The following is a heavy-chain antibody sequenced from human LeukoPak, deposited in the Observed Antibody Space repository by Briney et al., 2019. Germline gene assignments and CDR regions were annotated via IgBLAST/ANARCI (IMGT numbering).Heavy chain of an antibody. CDR1: GGSVSSGSYY. V-gene: IGHV4-61*01. CDR2: IYYSGST. J-gene: IGHJ3*02. Sequence: KPSETLSLTCTVSGGSVSSGSYYWSWMPQPPGKGLEWIGYIYYSGSTNYNPSLKSRVTISVDTSKNQFSLKLSSVTAADTAVYYCARAHDAFDIWGQGTMVTVSS. CDR3: ARAHDAFDI.